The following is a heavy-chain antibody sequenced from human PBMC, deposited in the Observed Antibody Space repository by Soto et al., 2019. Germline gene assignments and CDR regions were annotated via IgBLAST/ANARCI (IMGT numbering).Heavy chain of an antibody. V-gene: IGHV3-30*04. Sequence: LRLSCAASGFTFGSYVMHWVRQAPGKGLEWVAVMSYDGKSRYYADSVKGRISISRDNSKNTVYLQMSSLRAEDTAVYYCARESSRFHFDYWGQGTLVTVSS. CDR1: GFTFGSYV. J-gene: IGHJ4*02. CDR3: ARESSRFHFDY. CDR2: MSYDGKSR. D-gene: IGHD6-13*01.